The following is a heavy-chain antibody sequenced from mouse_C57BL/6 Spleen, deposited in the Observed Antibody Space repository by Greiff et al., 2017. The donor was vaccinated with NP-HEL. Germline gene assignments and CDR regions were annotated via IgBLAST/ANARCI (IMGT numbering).Heavy chain of an antibody. D-gene: IGHD4-1*01. CDR1: GYTFTSYW. CDR3: ARGNWDENAMDY. V-gene: IGHV1-55*01. Sequence: VQLHHPLAELVKPGASVKMSCKASGYTFTSYWITWVKQRPGQGLEWIGDIPPGSGSTNYNEKFKSKATLTVDTSSSTAYMQLSSLTSEDSAVYCCARGNWDENAMDYWGQGTSVTVSS. J-gene: IGHJ4*01. CDR2: IPPGSGST.